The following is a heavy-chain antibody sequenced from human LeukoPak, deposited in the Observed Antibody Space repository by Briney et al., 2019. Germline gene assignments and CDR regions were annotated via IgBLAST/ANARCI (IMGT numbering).Heavy chain of an antibody. CDR1: GFTFSDYY. V-gene: IGHV3-11*04. D-gene: IGHD2-8*02. J-gene: IGHJ4*02. CDR2: ISSSGSTI. Sequence: GGSLRLSCAASGFTFSDYYMSWIRQAPGKGLEWVSYISSSGSTIYYADSVKGRFTISRDNTKNSLYLQMNSLRAEDTAVYYCAREYWPYYFDYWGQGTLVTVSS. CDR3: AREYWPYYFDY.